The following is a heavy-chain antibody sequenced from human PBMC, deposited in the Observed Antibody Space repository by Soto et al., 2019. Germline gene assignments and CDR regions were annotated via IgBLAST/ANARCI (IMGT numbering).Heavy chain of an antibody. V-gene: IGHV4-31*03. J-gene: IGHJ6*02. Sequence: SETLSLTCTVSGGSISSGGYYWSWIRQHPGKGLEWIGYIYYSGSTYYNPSLKSRVTISVDTSKNQFSLKLSSVTAADTAVYYCARDRFTTVTTSFYYYYGMDVWGQGTTVTVSS. CDR2: IYYSGST. CDR3: ARDRFTTVTTSFYYYYGMDV. D-gene: IGHD4-17*01. CDR1: GGSISSGGYY.